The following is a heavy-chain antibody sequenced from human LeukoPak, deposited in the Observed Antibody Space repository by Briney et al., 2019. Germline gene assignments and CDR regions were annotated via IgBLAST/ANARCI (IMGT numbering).Heavy chain of an antibody. D-gene: IGHD3-22*01. V-gene: IGHV3-73*01. Sequence: GSLRLSCAASGFTFSGSAMHWVRQASGKGLEWVGRIRSKANSYATAYAASVKGRFTISRDDSKNTAYLQMNGLKTEDTAVYYCTRPDYYDSSGYYPPVGMDVWGQGTTITVSS. CDR3: TRPDYYDSSGYYPPVGMDV. J-gene: IGHJ6*02. CDR2: IRSKANSYAT. CDR1: GFTFSGSA.